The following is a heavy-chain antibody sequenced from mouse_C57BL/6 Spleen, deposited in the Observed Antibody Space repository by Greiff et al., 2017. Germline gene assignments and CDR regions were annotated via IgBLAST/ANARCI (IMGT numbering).Heavy chain of an antibody. Sequence: QVQLQQSGAELARPGASVKLSCKASGYTFTSYGISWVKQRTGQGLEWIGEIYPRSGNTYYNEKFKGKATLTADKSSSTAYMELRSLTSEDSAVYFCAQRQDDDGVFAYWGQGTLVTVSA. CDR1: GYTFTSYG. D-gene: IGHD2-3*01. CDR2: IYPRSGNT. V-gene: IGHV1-81*01. CDR3: AQRQDDDGVFAY. J-gene: IGHJ3*01.